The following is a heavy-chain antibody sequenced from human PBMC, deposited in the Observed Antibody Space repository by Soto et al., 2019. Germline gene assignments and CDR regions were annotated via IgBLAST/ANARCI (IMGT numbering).Heavy chain of an antibody. CDR3: ARGIKYGAYSMWFDP. V-gene: IGHV1-8*01. CDR1: GYTFTSYD. J-gene: IGHJ5*02. D-gene: IGHD4-17*01. Sequence: ASVKVSCKASGYTFTSYDINWVRQATGQGLEYLGWMNPNSGNTAYVQKFQGRVTMTWDTSITTAYMELSSLRSEDTAVYFCARGIKYGAYSMWFDPWGQGTLVTVSS. CDR2: MNPNSGNT.